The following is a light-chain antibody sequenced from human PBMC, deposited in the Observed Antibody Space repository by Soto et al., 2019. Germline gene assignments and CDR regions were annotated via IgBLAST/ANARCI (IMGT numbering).Light chain of an antibody. CDR2: ATD. Sequence: QSVLTQPPSASGTPRQRVTISCAGSRFNVGRNAVSWYQQVPGMAPKLLVFATDKRPSGVPDRFSGSASGASASLAISGIQSEDEADYYCATWDDSLNGPQFGGGTKLTVL. J-gene: IGLJ2*01. V-gene: IGLV1-44*01. CDR1: RFNVGRNA. CDR3: ATWDDSLNGPQ.